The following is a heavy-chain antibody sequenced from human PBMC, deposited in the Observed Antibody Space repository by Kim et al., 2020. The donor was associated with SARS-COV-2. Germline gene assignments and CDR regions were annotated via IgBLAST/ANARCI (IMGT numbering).Heavy chain of an antibody. D-gene: IGHD5-12*01. CDR3: AREAIIVAHDAFDI. J-gene: IGHJ3*02. CDR2: IWNDGSNA. CDR1: GFTFSTHG. Sequence: GGSLRLSCAASGFTFSTHGMHWVRQAPGKGLEWVAAIWNDGSNAHYAESVKGRFTISRDNFKNILYLQMNSLRAEDTAVYYCAREAIIVAHDAFDIWGRGTMLTVSS. V-gene: IGHV3-33*08.